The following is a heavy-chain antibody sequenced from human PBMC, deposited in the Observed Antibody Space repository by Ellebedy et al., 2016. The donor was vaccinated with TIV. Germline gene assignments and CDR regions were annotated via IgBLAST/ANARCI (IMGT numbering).Heavy chain of an antibody. CDR2: ISGSGGST. J-gene: IGHJ4*02. V-gene: IGHV3-23*01. Sequence: GGSLRLXXAASGFTFSSYAMSWVRQAPGKGLEWVSAISGSGGSTYYADSVKGRFTISRDNSKNTLYLQMNSLRAEDTAVYYCATIPEKAGIDYWGQGTLVTVSS. D-gene: IGHD1-14*01. CDR3: ATIPEKAGIDY. CDR1: GFTFSSYA.